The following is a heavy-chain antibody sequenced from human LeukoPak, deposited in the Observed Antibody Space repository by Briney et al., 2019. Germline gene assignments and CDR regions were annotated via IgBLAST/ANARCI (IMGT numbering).Heavy chain of an antibody. D-gene: IGHD1-26*01. CDR3: ARLGARGPFDP. CDR1: GDSISSSSYY. Sequence: SETLSLTCTVSGDSISSSSYYRGWIRQPPGKGLEWIGSIYYSGSTYYNPSLKSRVTISVDTSKNQFSLKLSSVTAADTAVYYCARLGARGPFDPWGQGTLVTVSS. J-gene: IGHJ5*02. CDR2: IYYSGST. V-gene: IGHV4-39*01.